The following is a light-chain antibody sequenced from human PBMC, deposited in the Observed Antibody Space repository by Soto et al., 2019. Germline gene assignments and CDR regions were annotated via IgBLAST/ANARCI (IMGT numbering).Light chain of an antibody. V-gene: IGLV2-8*01. Sequence: QSALTQPTSASGSRGQSVTISCTGTSSDVGGYDFVSWYQQHPGKAPKLLIYEVTKRPSGVPDRFSGSKSGHTASLTVSGLQAQDEADYYCSSHAGSNNLLFGGGTKLTVL. CDR3: SSHAGSNNLL. CDR1: SSDVGGYDF. J-gene: IGLJ2*01. CDR2: EVT.